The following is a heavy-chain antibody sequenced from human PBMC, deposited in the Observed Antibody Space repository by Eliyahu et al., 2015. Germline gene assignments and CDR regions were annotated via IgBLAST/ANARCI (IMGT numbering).Heavy chain of an antibody. Sequence: QLQLQESGPGLVKPSETLSLTCXVSXXXIXSSSYYWGWXRQPPGKGXEWIGSIYYSGSTYYNPSLKSRVTISVDTSKNQFSLKLSSVTAADTAVYYCARWATTLVVVNYFDYWGQGTLVTVSS. J-gene: IGHJ4*02. CDR1: XXXIXSSSYY. CDR2: IYYSGST. D-gene: IGHD3-22*01. CDR3: ARWATTLVVVNYFDY. V-gene: IGHV4-39*07.